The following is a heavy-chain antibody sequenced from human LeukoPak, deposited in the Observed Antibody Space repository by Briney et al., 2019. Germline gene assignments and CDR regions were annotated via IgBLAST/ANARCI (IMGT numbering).Heavy chain of an antibody. Sequence: PGGSLRLSCAASGFTFSSYAMSWVRQAPGKGLEWIGHIYDSGSTNYNPSLKSRLTISVDTSKNQCSLKLSSVTAADTAVYYCARQSISGSSLSYFDYWGQGTLVNVSS. V-gene: IGHV4-59*01. CDR3: ARQSISGSSLSYFDY. D-gene: IGHD3-22*01. CDR2: IYDSGST. CDR1: GFTFSSYA. J-gene: IGHJ4*02.